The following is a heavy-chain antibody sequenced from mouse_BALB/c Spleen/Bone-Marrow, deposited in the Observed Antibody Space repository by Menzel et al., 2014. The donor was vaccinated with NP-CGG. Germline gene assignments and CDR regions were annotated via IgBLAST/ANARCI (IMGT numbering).Heavy chain of an antibody. Sequence: VQRVESGAELVRPGASVKPSCKASGYTFTSYWINWVKQRPGQGLEWIGNIYPSDSYTNYNQKFKDKATLTVDKSSSTAYMQLSSPTSEDSAVYYCTRKYGPLYYFDYWGQGTTLTVSS. V-gene: IGHV1-69*02. D-gene: IGHD2-10*02. CDR1: GYTFTSYW. CDR2: IYPSDSYT. CDR3: TRKYGPLYYFDY. J-gene: IGHJ2*01.